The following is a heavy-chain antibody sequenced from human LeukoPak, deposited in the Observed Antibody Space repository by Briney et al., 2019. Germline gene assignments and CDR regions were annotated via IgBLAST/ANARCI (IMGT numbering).Heavy chain of an antibody. CDR3: ARGHYYGSGSYYNPYYYYYGMDV. CDR1: GFTVSSNY. J-gene: IGHJ6*02. D-gene: IGHD3-10*01. CDR2: IYSGGST. Sequence: QSGGSLRLSCAASGFTVSSNYMSWVRQAPGKGLEWVSVIYSGGSTYYADSVKGRLTISRDNSKNTLYLQMNSLRAEDTAVYYCARGHYYGSGSYYNPYYYYYGMDVWGQGTTVTVSS. V-gene: IGHV3-66*01.